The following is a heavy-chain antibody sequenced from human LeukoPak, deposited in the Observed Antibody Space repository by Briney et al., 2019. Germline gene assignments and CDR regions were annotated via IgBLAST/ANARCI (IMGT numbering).Heavy chain of an antibody. CDR2: INPNSGGT. D-gene: IGHD6-19*01. CDR1: GYTFTGYY. J-gene: IGHJ1*01. Sequence: ASVKVSCKASGYTFTGYYMHGVRQAPGQGLEWMGWINPNSGGTNYAQKFQGRVTMTRDTSISTAYMELSRLRSDDTAVYYCATTTVAGFSEYFQHWGQGTLVTVSS. CDR3: ATTTVAGFSEYFQH. V-gene: IGHV1-2*02.